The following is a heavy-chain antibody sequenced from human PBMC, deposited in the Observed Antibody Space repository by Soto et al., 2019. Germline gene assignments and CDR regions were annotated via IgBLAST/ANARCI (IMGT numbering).Heavy chain of an antibody. CDR2: ISSSSSTI. Sequence: PGGSLRLSCAASGFTFSSYSMNWVRQAPGKGLEWVSYISSSSSTIYYADSVKGRFTISRDNAKNSLYLQMNSLRAEDTAVYYCARDAPVQLWESFDIWCRGTMVTGSS. D-gene: IGHD5-18*01. CDR3: ARDAPVQLWESFDI. V-gene: IGHV3-48*01. J-gene: IGHJ3*02. CDR1: GFTFSSYS.